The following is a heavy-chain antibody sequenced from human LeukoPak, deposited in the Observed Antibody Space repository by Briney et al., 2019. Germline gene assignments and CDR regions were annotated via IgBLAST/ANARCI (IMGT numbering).Heavy chain of an antibody. J-gene: IGHJ5*02. CDR2: INHSGST. CDR1: GGSFSGYY. Sequence: SETLSLTCAVYGGSFSGYYWSWIRQPPEKGLEWIGEINHSGSTNYNPSLKSRVTISVDTSKNQFSLKLSSVTAADTAVYYCARHEAYIVVVPAAMGFDPWGQGTLVTVSS. CDR3: ARHEAYIVVVPAAMGFDP. D-gene: IGHD2-2*01. V-gene: IGHV4-34*01.